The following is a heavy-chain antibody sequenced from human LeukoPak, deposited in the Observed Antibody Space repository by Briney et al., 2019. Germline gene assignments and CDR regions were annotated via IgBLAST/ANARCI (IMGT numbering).Heavy chain of an antibody. V-gene: IGHV1-46*01. CDR3: ARGGYCSGGSCYSIRYNWFDP. Sequence: GASVKVSCKASGYTFTSYYMHWVRQAPGQGLEWMGIINPSGGSTSYAQKFQGRVTMTRDTSTSTVYMELSSLRSEDTAVYYCARGGYCSGGSCYSIRYNWFDPWGQGTLVTASS. CDR1: GYTFTSYY. CDR2: INPSGGST. D-gene: IGHD2-15*01. J-gene: IGHJ5*02.